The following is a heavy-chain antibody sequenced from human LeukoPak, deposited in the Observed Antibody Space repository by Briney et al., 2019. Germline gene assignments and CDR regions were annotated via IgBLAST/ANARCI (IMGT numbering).Heavy chain of an antibody. CDR1: GGAISNYF. D-gene: IGHD6-19*01. CDR2: IYYSGRN. V-gene: IGHV4-59*08. J-gene: IGHJ4*02. CDR3: ARHAPAVTGTGYFDY. Sequence: PSETLSLTCTVSGGAISNYFWSWIRDPPGKGLEWVGNIYYSGRNIYNPSLKSRATISVDPSRNQFSLNLTSVTAVDTAVYYCARHAPAVTGTGYFDYCCQGSLVVVAS.